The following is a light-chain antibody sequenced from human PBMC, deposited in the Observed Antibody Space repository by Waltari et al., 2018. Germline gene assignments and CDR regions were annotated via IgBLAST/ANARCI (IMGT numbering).Light chain of an antibody. Sequence: DNQVTPSPSTLSASLGGRVTTTCRASQSVNNNLAWYQQKPGQAPKVLIHRASSLESGVPSRFSGSGSGTEFTLTISSLQPDDFAIYYCQEYNSYPVTFGGGTKVEIK. CDR3: QEYNSYPVT. V-gene: IGKV1-5*01. CDR2: RAS. J-gene: IGKJ4*01. CDR1: QSVNNN.